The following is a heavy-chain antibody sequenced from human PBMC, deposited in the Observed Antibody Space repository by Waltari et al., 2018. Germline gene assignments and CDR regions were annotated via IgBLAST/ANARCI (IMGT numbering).Heavy chain of an antibody. D-gene: IGHD6-19*01. CDR2: INPNSGGT. CDR3: AFFGQWLVLGNYFDY. Sequence: QVQLVQSGAEVKKPGASVTVSCKASGYTFTGYYMHWVPRAPGQGLEWMGWINPNSGGTNYAQKFQGRVTMTRDTSISTAYMELSRLRSDDTAVYYCAFFGQWLVLGNYFDYWGQGTLVTVSS. CDR1: GYTFTGYY. V-gene: IGHV1-2*02. J-gene: IGHJ4*02.